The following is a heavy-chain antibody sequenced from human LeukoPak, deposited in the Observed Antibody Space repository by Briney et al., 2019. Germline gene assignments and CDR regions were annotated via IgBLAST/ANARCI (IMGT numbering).Heavy chain of an antibody. CDR3: ARGGIAVDRFDY. CDR2: IIPIFGTA. V-gene: IGHV1-69*06. D-gene: IGHD6-19*01. CDR1: GGTFSSYA. Sequence: GASVKVSCKASGGTFSSYAISWVRQAPGHGLEWMGGIIPIFGTANYAQKFQGRVTITADKSTSTAYMELSSLRSEDTAVYYCARGGIAVDRFDYWGQGTLVTVSS. J-gene: IGHJ4*02.